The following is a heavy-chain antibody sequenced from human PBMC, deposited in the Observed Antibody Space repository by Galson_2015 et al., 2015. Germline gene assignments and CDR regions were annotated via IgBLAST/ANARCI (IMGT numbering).Heavy chain of an antibody. D-gene: IGHD3-3*01. CDR1: GFTFRDYR. CDR2: ISNGGSAI. V-gene: IGHV3-48*02. J-gene: IGHJ6*04. Sequence: SLRLSCAASGFTFRDYRMNWVRQAPGKGLEWISYISNGGSAIYYADSVKGRFTISRDNAKNSLYLQMNSLRDEDTAVYYCARDGPGVLRFLDVWGKGTTVTVPS. CDR3: ARDGPGVLRFLDV.